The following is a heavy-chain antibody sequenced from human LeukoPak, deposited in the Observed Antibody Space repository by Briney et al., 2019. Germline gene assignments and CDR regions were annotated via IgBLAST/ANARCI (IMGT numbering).Heavy chain of an antibody. CDR2: IIPVFGTA. J-gene: IGHJ4*02. V-gene: IGHV1-69*05. CDR1: GGTFSSYA. Sequence: ASVTVSCKASGGTFSSYAISWVRQAPGQGLEWMGGIIPVFGTANYAQKFQGRVTITRDTSASTAYMELSSLRSEDTAVYYCASEGVTSYFDYWGQGTLVTVSS. CDR3: ASEGVTSYFDY. D-gene: IGHD2-21*02.